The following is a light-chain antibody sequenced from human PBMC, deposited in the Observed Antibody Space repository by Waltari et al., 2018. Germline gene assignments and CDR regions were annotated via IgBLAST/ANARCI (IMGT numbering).Light chain of an antibody. CDR1: NKYVGSYNL. J-gene: IGLJ2*01. V-gene: IGLV2-23*02. CDR2: EVN. Sequence: QSALTQPAPGSGPPGQSITTSSTGANKYVGSYNLVTWYQQHPGKAPKVIIFEVNKRPSGVSNRFSGSKSGNTASLTVSGLHPEDETDYYCCSYAGTPRVVFGGGTKLTVL. CDR3: CSYAGTPRVV.